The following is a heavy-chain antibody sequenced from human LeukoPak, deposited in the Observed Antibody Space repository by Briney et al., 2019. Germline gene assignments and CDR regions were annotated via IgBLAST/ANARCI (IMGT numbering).Heavy chain of an antibody. CDR2: IYYRGST. CDR1: GGSISSYY. CDR3: ARAGFGELSLDY. Sequence: SETRSLTCTVSGGSISSYYWSWIRQPPGKGLEWIGYIYYRGSTNYNPSLKSRVTISGDTSKTQFSLKLSSVTAADTAVYYCARAGFGELSLDYWGQGTLVTVSS. J-gene: IGHJ4*02. V-gene: IGHV4-59*08. D-gene: IGHD3-10*01.